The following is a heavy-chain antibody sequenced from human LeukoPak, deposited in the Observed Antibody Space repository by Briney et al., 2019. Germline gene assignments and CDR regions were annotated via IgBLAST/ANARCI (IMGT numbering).Heavy chain of an antibody. J-gene: IGHJ4*02. CDR1: GGSFSGYY. CDR3: AGASNQYYYGSGSYYYDY. V-gene: IGHV4-34*01. D-gene: IGHD3-10*01. CDR2: INHSGST. Sequence: PSETLSLTCAVSGGSFSGYYWSWIRQPPGKGLEWIGEINHSGSTNYNPSLKSRVTISVDTSKNQFSLKLSSVTAADTAVYYCAGASNQYYYGSGSYYYDYWGQGTLVTVSS.